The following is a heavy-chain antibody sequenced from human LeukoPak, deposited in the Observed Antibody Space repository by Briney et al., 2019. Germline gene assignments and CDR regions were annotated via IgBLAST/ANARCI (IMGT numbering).Heavy chain of an antibody. V-gene: IGHV3-74*01. J-gene: IGHJ4*02. CDR1: GFTFSDYW. D-gene: IGHD3-3*01. CDR2: ISGDGTKT. Sequence: GGSLRLSCAASGFTFSDYWMHWVRQVPGEGLVWVSRISGDGTKTAYAGSVKGRFTISRDNARNTLYLQMNSLRADDASVYYCVSGSLQSGYNFDYWGQGALVTVSS. CDR3: VSGSLQSGYNFDY.